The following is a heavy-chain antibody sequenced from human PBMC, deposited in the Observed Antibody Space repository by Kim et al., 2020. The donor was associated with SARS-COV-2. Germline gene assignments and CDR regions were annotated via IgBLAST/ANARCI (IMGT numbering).Heavy chain of an antibody. CDR3: TRVKDDYGDYGPTGGYGMDV. D-gene: IGHD4-17*01. V-gene: IGHV3-49*04. J-gene: IGHJ6*02. Sequence: GGSLRLSCTASGFTFGDYAMSWVRQAPGKGLEWVGFIRSKAYGGTTEYAASVKGRFTISRDDSKSIAYLQMNSLKTEDTAVYYCTRVKDDYGDYGPTGGYGMDVWGQGTTVTVSS. CDR1: GFTFGDYA. CDR2: IRSKAYGGTT.